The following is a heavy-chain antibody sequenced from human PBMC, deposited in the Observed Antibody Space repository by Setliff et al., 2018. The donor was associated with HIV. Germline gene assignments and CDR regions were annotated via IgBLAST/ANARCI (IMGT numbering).Heavy chain of an antibody. CDR3: ARGLNYYGSGSYLPLGY. CDR2: INHSGST. V-gene: IGHV4-34*01. J-gene: IGHJ4*02. CDR1: GGSFNGYY. D-gene: IGHD3-10*01. Sequence: KASETLSLTCAVYGGSFNGYYWSWIRQPPGKGLEWIGEINHSGSTNYNPSLKSRVTMSVDKSKNQFSLRLSSVTAADTAVYYCARGLNYYGSGSYLPLGYWGQGTLVTVSS.